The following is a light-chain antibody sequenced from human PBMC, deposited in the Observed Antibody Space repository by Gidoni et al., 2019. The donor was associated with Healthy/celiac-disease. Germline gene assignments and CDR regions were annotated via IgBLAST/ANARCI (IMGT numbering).Light chain of an antibody. CDR2: GAS. Sequence: GERATLSCRASQSVSSSYLAWYQQKPGQAPRLLIYGASSRATGIPDRFSGSGSGTDFTLTISRLEPEDFAVYYCQQYGSSPPTFGQGTKVEIK. V-gene: IGKV3-20*01. CDR1: QSVSSSY. J-gene: IGKJ1*01. CDR3: QQYGSSPPT.